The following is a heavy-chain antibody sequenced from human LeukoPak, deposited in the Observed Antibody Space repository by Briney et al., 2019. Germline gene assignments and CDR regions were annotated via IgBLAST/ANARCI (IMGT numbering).Heavy chain of an antibody. Sequence: GRSLRLSCAAPGFTFDDYAMHWVRQAPGKGLEWVSGISWNSGSIGYADSVKGRFTISRDNAKNSLYLQMNSLRAEDTALYYCAKDRGYSSGWGLDYWGQGTLVTVSS. D-gene: IGHD6-19*01. V-gene: IGHV3-9*01. CDR2: ISWNSGSI. CDR1: GFTFDDYA. J-gene: IGHJ4*02. CDR3: AKDRGYSSGWGLDY.